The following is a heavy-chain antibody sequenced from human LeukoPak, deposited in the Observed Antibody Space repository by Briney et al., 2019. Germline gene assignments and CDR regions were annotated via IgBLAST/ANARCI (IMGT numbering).Heavy chain of an antibody. CDR1: GGSFSGYY. CDR3: ARVRCSGGSCYSWGAVAGTLNYYYYYMDV. CDR2: INHSGST. Sequence: SETLSLTCAVYGGSFSGYYWSWIRQPPGKGLEWIGEINHSGSTNYNPSLKSRVTISVDTSKNQFSLKLSSVTAADTAVYYCARVRCSGGSCYSWGAVAGTLNYYYYYMDVWGKGTTVTVSS. V-gene: IGHV4-34*01. J-gene: IGHJ6*03. D-gene: IGHD2-15*01.